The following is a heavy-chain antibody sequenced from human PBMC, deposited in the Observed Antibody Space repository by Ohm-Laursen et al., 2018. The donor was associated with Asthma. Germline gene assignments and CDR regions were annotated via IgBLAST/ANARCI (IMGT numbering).Heavy chain of an antibody. CDR2: IHWDDTK. V-gene: IGHV2-5*02. J-gene: IGHJ4*02. CDR3: AHDSNWVIDY. CDR1: GFSLRTQDVA. D-gene: IGHD7-27*01. Sequence: STQTLTLTCTFSGFSLRTQDVAVGWIRQPPGKALEWLALIHWDDTKRYSPSLNNRLTIIKDASKNQVVLIMTDMDPVDTGTYYCAHDSNWVIDYWGQGTLVTVSS.